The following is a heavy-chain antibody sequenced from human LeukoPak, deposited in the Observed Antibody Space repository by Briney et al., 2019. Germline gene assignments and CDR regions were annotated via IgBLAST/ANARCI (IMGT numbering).Heavy chain of an antibody. CDR3: AREISSSWSDYFDY. V-gene: IGHV3-23*01. CDR1: GFTFSSYA. D-gene: IGHD6-13*01. CDR2: ISGSGGST. J-gene: IGHJ4*02. Sequence: PGGSLRLSCAASGFTFSSYAMSWVRQAPGKGLEWVSAISGSGGSTYYADSVKGRFTISRDNAKNSLYLQMDSLRAEDTAVYYCAREISSSWSDYFDYWGQGTLVTVSS.